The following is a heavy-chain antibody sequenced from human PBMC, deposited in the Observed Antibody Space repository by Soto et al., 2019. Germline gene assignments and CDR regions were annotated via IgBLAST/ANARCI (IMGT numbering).Heavy chain of an antibody. Sequence: QVQLVQSGPEVKKPGASVKGSCKTSGYTFTNFGISWVRQAPGQGLEWMGWVTTDKGKTTYAQKFQGRVTMTTDTSTSTAYMELRSLRSDDTAVYYCATRSPAFDDLGQGTLVTVSS. CDR3: ATRSPAFDD. CDR2: VTTDKGKT. V-gene: IGHV1-18*01. J-gene: IGHJ4*02. CDR1: GYTFTNFG.